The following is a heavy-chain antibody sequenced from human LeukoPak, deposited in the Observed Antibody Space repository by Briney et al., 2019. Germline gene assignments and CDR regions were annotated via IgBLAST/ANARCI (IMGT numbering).Heavy chain of an antibody. J-gene: IGHJ3*02. Sequence: SETLSLTCTVSGGSISSYYWSWIRQPPGKGLEWIGYIYYSGSTNYNPPLKSRVTISVDTSKNQFSLKLSSVTAADTAVYYCARDYYDSSGFLFAFDIWGQGTMVTVSS. CDR3: ARDYYDSSGFLFAFDI. CDR2: IYYSGST. CDR1: GGSISSYY. D-gene: IGHD3-22*01. V-gene: IGHV4-59*01.